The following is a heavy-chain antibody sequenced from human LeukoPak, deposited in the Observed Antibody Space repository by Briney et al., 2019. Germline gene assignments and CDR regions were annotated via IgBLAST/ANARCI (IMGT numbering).Heavy chain of an antibody. Sequence: ASVKVSCKASGYTFTSYDNNWVRQATGQGLEWMGWINPNSGGTNYAQKFQGRVTMTGDTSISTAYMELSRLSSDDTAIYYCAGRPDTAIVPIFDYWGQGTLVTVSS. D-gene: IGHD5-18*01. J-gene: IGHJ4*02. CDR1: GYTFTSYD. V-gene: IGHV1-2*02. CDR3: AGRPDTAIVPIFDY. CDR2: INPNSGGT.